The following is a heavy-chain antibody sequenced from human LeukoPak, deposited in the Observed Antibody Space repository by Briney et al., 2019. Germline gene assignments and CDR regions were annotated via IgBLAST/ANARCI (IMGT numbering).Heavy chain of an antibody. D-gene: IGHD6-13*01. V-gene: IGHV3-23*01. J-gene: IGHJ1*01. CDR2: ISGSGGST. Sequence: PGGSLRLSCAASGFTFSSYAMSWVRQAPEKGLEWVSAISGSGGSTYYADSVKGRFTISRDNSKNTLYLQMNSLRAEDTAVYYCAKGDSSWYDRGYFQHWGQGTLVTVSS. CDR1: GFTFSSYA. CDR3: AKGDSSWYDRGYFQH.